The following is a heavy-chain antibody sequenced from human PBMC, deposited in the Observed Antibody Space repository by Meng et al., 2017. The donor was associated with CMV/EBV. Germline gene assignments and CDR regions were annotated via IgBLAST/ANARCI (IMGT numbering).Heavy chain of an antibody. J-gene: IGHJ6*02. CDR1: GFTFSSYG. CDR2: IRYDGSNK. V-gene: IGHV3-30*02. CDR3: AREIYYYDSSGYYWANGMDV. Sequence: GESLKISCAASGFTFSSYGMHWVRQAPGKGLEWVAFIRYDGSNKYYADSVKGRFTISRDNSKNTLYLQMNSLRAEDTAVYYCAREIYYYDSSGYYWANGMDVWGQGTTVTVSS. D-gene: IGHD3-22*01.